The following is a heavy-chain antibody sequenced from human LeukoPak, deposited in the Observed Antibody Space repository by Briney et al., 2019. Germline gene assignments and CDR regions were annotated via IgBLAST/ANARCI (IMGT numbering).Heavy chain of an antibody. CDR3: ARGLLRRYGLCDY. V-gene: IGHV3-21*04. Sequence: PGGSLRLSCAASGFTFNTYSMNWVRQAPGKGLEWFSSISSSDTYIHYADSVKGRFTISRDNAKNSLYLQMNSLRAEDTAVYYCARGLLRRYGLCDYWGQGTLVTVSS. CDR2: ISSSDTYI. CDR1: GFTFNTYS. J-gene: IGHJ4*02. D-gene: IGHD2-15*01.